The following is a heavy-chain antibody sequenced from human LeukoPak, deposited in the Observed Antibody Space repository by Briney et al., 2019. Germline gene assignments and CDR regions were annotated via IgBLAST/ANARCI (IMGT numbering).Heavy chain of an antibody. D-gene: IGHD3-22*01. CDR1: GYTFTKYG. CDR2: ISVYDGNT. Sequence: VASVKVSCKTSGYTFTKYGISWVRQAPGQGPEWMGWISVYDGNTNYAQKLQDRLTLTTDTSTDTAHMELRSLRSDDTAVYYCVRARGDRSGYYRYWGQGTLVTASS. J-gene: IGHJ4*02. V-gene: IGHV1-18*01. CDR3: VRARGDRSGYYRY.